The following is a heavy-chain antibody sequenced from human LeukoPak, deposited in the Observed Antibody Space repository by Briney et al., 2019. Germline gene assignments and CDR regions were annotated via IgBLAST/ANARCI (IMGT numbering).Heavy chain of an antibody. Sequence: PSVTLSLTCAVSGGSISSGGYSWSWIGQPPGKGLEWIGYIYHSGSTYYNPSLKSRVTISVDRSKNQFSLKLSSATAADTAVYYCARGRTDDYFDYWGQGTLVTVSS. V-gene: IGHV4-30-2*01. CDR3: ARGRTDDYFDY. CDR1: GGSISSGGYS. J-gene: IGHJ4*02. CDR2: IYHSGST.